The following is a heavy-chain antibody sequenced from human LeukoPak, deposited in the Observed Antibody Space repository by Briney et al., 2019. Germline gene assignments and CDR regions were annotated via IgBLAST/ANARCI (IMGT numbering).Heavy chain of an antibody. CDR2: INHSGST. Sequence: SETLSLTCAVYGGSFSGYYWSWIRQPPGKGLEWIGEINHSGSTNYNPSLKSRVTISVDTSNNQFSLKLSSVTAADTAVYYCARDSVVAPYYFDYWGQGTLVTVSS. CDR1: GGSFSGYY. D-gene: IGHD2-15*01. J-gene: IGHJ4*02. CDR3: ARDSVVAPYYFDY. V-gene: IGHV4-34*01.